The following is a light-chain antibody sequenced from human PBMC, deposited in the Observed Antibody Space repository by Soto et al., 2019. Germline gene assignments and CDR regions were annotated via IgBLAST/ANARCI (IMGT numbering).Light chain of an antibody. CDR1: RSLDSGQ. V-gene: IGKV3-20*01. J-gene: IGKJ5*01. CDR3: QQYGDSPRT. Sequence: EIVWTQSPGTLSLSPWERATLSCRASRSLDSGQLAWYQQKVGRAPRLLIHDAFMRATGIPDRFSGSGSGTDFTLTIARLEPEDFAVYYCQQYGDSPRTFGQGTRLEIK. CDR2: DAF.